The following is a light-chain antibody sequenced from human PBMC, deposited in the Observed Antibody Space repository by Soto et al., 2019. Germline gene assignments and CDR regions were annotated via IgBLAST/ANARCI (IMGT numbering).Light chain of an antibody. V-gene: IGLV2-23*01. CDR1: SSDLGSYNL. Sequence: QSVLTQPASVSGSPGQSITLSCTGTSSDLGSYNLVSWYQQHPGKAPRLMIYEGRKRPSGISNRFSGSKSGDTASLTISGLQAEDEADYYCCSYAGSSTSWVFGGGTKLTVL. J-gene: IGLJ3*02. CDR3: CSYAGSSTSWV. CDR2: EGR.